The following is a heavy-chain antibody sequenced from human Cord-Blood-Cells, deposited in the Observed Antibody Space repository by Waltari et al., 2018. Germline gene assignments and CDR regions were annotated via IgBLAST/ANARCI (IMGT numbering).Heavy chain of an antibody. CDR1: GFTFTSSA. V-gene: IGHV1-58*01. CDR3: AATPNYDILTGYYNYFDY. CDR2: IVVGSGNT. J-gene: IGHJ4*02. D-gene: IGHD3-9*01. Sequence: QMQLVQSGPEVKKPGTSVKVSCKASGFTFTSSAVQWVRQARGQRLEWIGWIVVGSGNTKYEQKFQERVTITRDMSTSTAYMELSSLRSEDTAVYYCAATPNYDILTGYYNYFDYWGQGTLVTVSS.